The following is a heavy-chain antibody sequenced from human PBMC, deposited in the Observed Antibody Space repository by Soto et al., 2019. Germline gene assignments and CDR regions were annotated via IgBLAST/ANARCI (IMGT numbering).Heavy chain of an antibody. Sequence: PGGSLRLSCAASGFSFDTYAMRWVRQAPGKGLEWVAVISCDGNNKDYADSVKGRITSSRDNSKNMAYLQMNSLRPDDTAVYFCARDPTAFGSITVAGSGFDIWGQGTLVTVSS. CDR3: ARDPTAFGSITVAGSGFDI. CDR2: ISCDGNNK. J-gene: IGHJ3*02. V-gene: IGHV3-30-3*01. CDR1: GFSFDTYA. D-gene: IGHD6-19*01.